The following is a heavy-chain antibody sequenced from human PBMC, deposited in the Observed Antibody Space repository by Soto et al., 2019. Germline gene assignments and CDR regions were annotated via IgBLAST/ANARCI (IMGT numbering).Heavy chain of an antibody. D-gene: IGHD6-19*01. CDR2: ISPYNGNA. V-gene: IGHV1-18*01. CDR3: ARDREEWLASSYYYYAMDV. Sequence: ASVKVSCKASGYTFTSYGITWVRQAPGQGLEWMGWISPYNGNAKYAQKLQGRVTMTTDTSTSTAYMELRSLRSDDTAVYYCARDREEWLASSYYYYAMDVWGQGTTVTVSS. J-gene: IGHJ6*02. CDR1: GYTFTSYG.